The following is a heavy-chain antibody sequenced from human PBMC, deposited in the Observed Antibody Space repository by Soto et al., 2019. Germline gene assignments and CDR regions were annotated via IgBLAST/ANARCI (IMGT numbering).Heavy chain of an antibody. CDR2: IIPIFGTA. CDR1: GGTFSSYA. D-gene: IGHD2-2*01. V-gene: IGHV1-69*13. Sequence: SVKVSCKASGGTFSSYAISWVRQAPGQGLEWMGGIIPIFGTANYAQKFQGRVTITADESTSTAYMELSSLRSEDTAVYYCARDLLDIVVVPAAIAYYYYYGMDVWGQGTTVTVSS. J-gene: IGHJ6*02. CDR3: ARDLLDIVVVPAAIAYYYYYGMDV.